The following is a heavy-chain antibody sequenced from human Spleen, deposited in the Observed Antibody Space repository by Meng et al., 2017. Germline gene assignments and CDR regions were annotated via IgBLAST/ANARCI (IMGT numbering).Heavy chain of an antibody. Sequence: GESLKISCAASGFTFSDYYMSWIRQAPGKGLEWVSYISSSGSTIYYADSVKGRFTISRDNAKNSLYLQMNSLRAEDTAVYYCARDPGSSGWTNYYYYYGMDVWGQGTTVTVSS. V-gene: IGHV3-11*01. D-gene: IGHD6-19*01. CDR1: GFTFSDYY. J-gene: IGHJ6*02. CDR2: ISSSGSTI. CDR3: ARDPGSSGWTNYYYYYGMDV.